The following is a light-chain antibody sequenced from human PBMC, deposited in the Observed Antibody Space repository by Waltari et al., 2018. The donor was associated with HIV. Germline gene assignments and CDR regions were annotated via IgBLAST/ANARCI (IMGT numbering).Light chain of an antibody. Sequence: QSVLTQPPSVSGAPGQRVTIPCIGGSSNIGAGYGVHWYQQFPGTPPKVLIHGSTNRPSGVPERFSGSNAGNTATLTISRVEAGDEADYYCQVWYVITNHLIFGGGTKLTVL. V-gene: IGLV1-40*01. CDR2: GST. J-gene: IGLJ2*01. CDR1: SSNIGAGYG. CDR3: QVWYVITNHLI.